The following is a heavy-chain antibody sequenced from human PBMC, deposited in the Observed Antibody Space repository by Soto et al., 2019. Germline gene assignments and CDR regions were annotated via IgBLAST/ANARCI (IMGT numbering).Heavy chain of an antibody. V-gene: IGHV1-69*05. J-gene: IGHJ4*02. CDR3: ASSTYYYDSSGYY. CDR1: GGTFSSYA. D-gene: IGHD3-22*01. Sequence: SVKVSCKASGGTFSSYAISWVRQAPGQGLEWMGGITPIFGTANYAQKFQGRVTMTRDTSTSTVYMELSSLRFEDTAVYYCASSTYYYDSSGYYWGQGTLVTVSS. CDR2: ITPIFGTA.